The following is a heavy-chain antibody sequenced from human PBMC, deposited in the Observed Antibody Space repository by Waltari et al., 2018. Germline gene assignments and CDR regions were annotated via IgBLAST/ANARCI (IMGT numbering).Heavy chain of an antibody. CDR3: ARDEGYCGGDCYYD. CDR1: GFTVSSNY. D-gene: IGHD2-21*02. CDR2: IYSGGST. J-gene: IGHJ4*02. Sequence: EVQLVESGGGLIQPGGSLRLSCAASGFTVSSNYMSWVRQAPGKGLEWVSVIYSGGSTYYADSVKGRFTISRDNSKNTLYLQMNSLRAEDTAVYYCARDEGYCGGDCYYDWGQGTLVTVSS. V-gene: IGHV3-53*01.